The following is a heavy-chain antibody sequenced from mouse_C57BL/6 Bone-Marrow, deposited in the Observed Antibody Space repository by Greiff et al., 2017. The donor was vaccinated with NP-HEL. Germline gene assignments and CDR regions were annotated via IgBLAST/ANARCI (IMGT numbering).Heavy chain of an antibody. CDR1: GYTFTNYW. Sequence: VQLVESGAELVRPGTSVKMSCKASGYTFTNYWIGWAKQRPGHGLEWIGDIYPGGGYTNYNEKFKGKATLTADKSSSTAYMQFSSLTSEDSAIYYCARRPYYYGSSLYAMDYWGQGTSVTVSS. CDR3: ARRPYYYGSSLYAMDY. CDR2: IYPGGGYT. V-gene: IGHV1-63*01. D-gene: IGHD1-1*01. J-gene: IGHJ4*01.